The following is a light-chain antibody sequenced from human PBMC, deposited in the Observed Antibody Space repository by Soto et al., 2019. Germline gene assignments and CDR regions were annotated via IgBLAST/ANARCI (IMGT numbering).Light chain of an antibody. Sequence: QSVLTQPRSVSGSPGQSVTISCTATGSDVGDSSHVSWYQLHPGKAPKLMIYEVNNRPSGVPDRFSGSKSGSTASLTISGLQAEDVAEYYCCLSPGSLTWLFGGGTKVTVL. CDR3: CLSPGSLTWL. V-gene: IGLV2-11*01. J-gene: IGLJ3*02. CDR2: EVN. CDR1: GSDVGDSSH.